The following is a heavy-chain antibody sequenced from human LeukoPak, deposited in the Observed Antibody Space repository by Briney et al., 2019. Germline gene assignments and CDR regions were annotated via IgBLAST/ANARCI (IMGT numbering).Heavy chain of an antibody. J-gene: IGHJ4*02. Sequence: PGESLKISCKGSGHSFTTNWIGWVRQMPGKGLEWMGIIYPGDSETRYSPSFQGQVTTSADKSISTAYVQWSSLKASDTAMYYCVRSRGYSYGYSYYFDYWGQGTLVTVSS. D-gene: IGHD5-18*01. CDR3: VRSRGYSYGYSYYFDY. CDR2: IYPGDSET. CDR1: GHSFTTNW. V-gene: IGHV5-51*01.